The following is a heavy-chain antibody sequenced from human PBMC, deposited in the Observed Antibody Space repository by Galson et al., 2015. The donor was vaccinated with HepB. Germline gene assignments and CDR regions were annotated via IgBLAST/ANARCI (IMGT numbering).Heavy chain of an antibody. J-gene: IGHJ3*02. Sequence: SLRLSCAASGFTFSDYYMNWVRQAPGKGLEWVSYISSSGSSIDYADSVKGRFTISRDNAKNSLYLQMNSLRAEDTAVYYCARERQHWSRHGSFDIWGQGTMVTVSS. D-gene: IGHD1-1*01. CDR1: GFTFSDYY. CDR3: ARERQHWSRHGSFDI. V-gene: IGHV3-11*01. CDR2: ISSSGSSI.